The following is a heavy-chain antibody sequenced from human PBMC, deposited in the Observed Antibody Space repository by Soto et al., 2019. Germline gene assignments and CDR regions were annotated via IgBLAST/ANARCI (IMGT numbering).Heavy chain of an antibody. J-gene: IGHJ4*02. CDR3: AREYGGSRVFDY. CDR2: INPSADST. V-gene: IGHV1-46*01. CDR1: GYSFTSYG. D-gene: IGHD1-26*01. Sequence: ASVKVSCKACGYSFTSYGISWVRQAPGQGLEWMGIINPSADSTNYAQKFQGRVTVTRGTSTSTVYMELRSLRSEDTAVYFCAREYGGSRVFDYWGQGTVVTVSS.